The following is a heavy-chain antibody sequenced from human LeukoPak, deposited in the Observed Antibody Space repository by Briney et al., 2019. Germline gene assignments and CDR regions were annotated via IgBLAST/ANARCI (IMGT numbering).Heavy chain of an antibody. CDR1: GFTFSSYA. D-gene: IGHD3-9*01. CDR2: ISGSGGST. Sequence: GGSLRLSCAASGFTFSSYAMSWVRQAPGKGLEWVSAISGSGGSTYYADSVKGRFTISRDNSRNTLYLQMNSLRAEDTAVYYCAKGHPVPGGSVESLRYFDWLWISFDYWGQGTLVTVSS. J-gene: IGHJ4*02. CDR3: AKGHPVPGGSVESLRYFDWLWISFDY. V-gene: IGHV3-23*01.